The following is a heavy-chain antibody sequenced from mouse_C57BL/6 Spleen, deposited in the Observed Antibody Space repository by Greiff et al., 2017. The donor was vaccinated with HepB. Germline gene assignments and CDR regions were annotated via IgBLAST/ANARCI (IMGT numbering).Heavy chain of an antibody. CDR2: ISSGSSTI. Sequence: EVQLVESGGGLVKPGGSLKLSCAASGFTFSDYGMHWVRQAPEKGLEWVAYISSGSSTIYYADTVKGRFTISRDNAKNTLFLQMTSLRSEDTAMYYCARSQLFYAMDYWGQGTSVTVSS. V-gene: IGHV5-17*01. CDR3: ARSQLFYAMDY. D-gene: IGHD3-1*01. J-gene: IGHJ4*01. CDR1: GFTFSDYG.